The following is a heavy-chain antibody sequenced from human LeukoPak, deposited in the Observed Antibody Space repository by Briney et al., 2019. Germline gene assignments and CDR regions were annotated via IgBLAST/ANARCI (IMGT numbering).Heavy chain of an antibody. D-gene: IGHD3-9*01. J-gene: IGHJ5*02. Sequence: PSETLSLTCTVSGDSISTSNSYWGWIRQPPGKGLAWIGEINHSGSTNYNPSLKSRVTISVDTSKNQFSLKLSSVTAADTAVYYCARRHSLRYFHSPWGQGTLVTVSS. CDR1: GDSISTSNSY. V-gene: IGHV4-39*07. CDR3: ARRHSLRYFHSP. CDR2: INHSGST.